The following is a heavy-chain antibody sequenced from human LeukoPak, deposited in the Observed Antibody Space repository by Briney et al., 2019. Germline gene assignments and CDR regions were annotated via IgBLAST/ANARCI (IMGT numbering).Heavy chain of an antibody. CDR3: PRGSIAAAGTTKGFDR. CDR2: IYPGDSDT. CDR1: GYRFTSYW. V-gene: IGHV5-51*01. D-gene: IGHD6-13*01. J-gene: IGHJ5*02. Sequence: GASLKISCKGSGYRFTSYWIGWVRQMPGKGLEWMGIIYPGDSDTRYSPSFQGQVTISADKSITTASLQWSSLKASDTAMYSGPRGSIAAAGTTKGFDRGGQGTLVTVSS.